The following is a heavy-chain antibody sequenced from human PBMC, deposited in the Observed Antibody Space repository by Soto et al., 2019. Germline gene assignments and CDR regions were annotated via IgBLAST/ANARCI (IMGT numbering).Heavy chain of an antibody. CDR2: INHSGST. D-gene: IGHD5-12*01. Sequence: SETLSLTCAVYGGSFSGYYWSWIRQPPGKGLEWIGEINHSGSTNYNPSLKSRVTISVDTSKNQFSLKLSSVTAADTAVYYCARERLYSGYDGGLNYMDVWGKGTTVTVSS. V-gene: IGHV4-34*01. J-gene: IGHJ6*03. CDR1: GGSFSGYY. CDR3: ARERLYSGYDGGLNYMDV.